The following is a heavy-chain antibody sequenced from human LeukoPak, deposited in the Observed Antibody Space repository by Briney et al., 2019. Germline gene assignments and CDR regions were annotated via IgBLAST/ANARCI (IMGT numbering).Heavy chain of an antibody. CDR3: ARGGCFGAFDI. Sequence: PGGSLRLSCAASGFTFSDHYMGWVRQAPGKGLEWVGRTRNKANSYTTEYAASVKGRFTISRDDSKNSLYLQMNSLKTEDTAVYYCARGGCFGAFDIWGQGTMVTVSS. J-gene: IGHJ3*02. CDR1: GFTFSDHY. V-gene: IGHV3-72*01. D-gene: IGHD1-26*01. CDR2: TRNKANSYTT.